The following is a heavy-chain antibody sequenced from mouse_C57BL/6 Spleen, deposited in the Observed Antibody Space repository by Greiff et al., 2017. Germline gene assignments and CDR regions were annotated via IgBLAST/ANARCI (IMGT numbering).Heavy chain of an antibody. D-gene: IGHD1-1*01. J-gene: IGHJ4*01. CDR1: GYSFTDYN. CDR3: ARGRNYDDYSAIDY. CDR2: INPNYGTT. V-gene: IGHV1-39*01. Sequence: EVQLVESGPELVKPGASVKISCKASGYSFTDYNMNWVKQSNGKSLEWIGVINPNYGTTCYNQKFKGKVTLTVDQSSSTAYMQLNRLTSEDSAVYYCARGRNYDDYSAIDYWGQGTSVTVSS.